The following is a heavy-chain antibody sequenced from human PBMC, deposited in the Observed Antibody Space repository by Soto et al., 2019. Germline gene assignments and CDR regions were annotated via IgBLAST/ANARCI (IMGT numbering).Heavy chain of an antibody. CDR2: IFSNDEK. CDR1: GFSLSNARMG. J-gene: IGHJ6*02. Sequence: QVTLKESGPVLVKPTETLTLTCTVSGFSLSNARMGVSWIRQPPGKALEWLAHIFSNDEKSYSTSLKSRLTISKDTSKSQVVLTMTNIDPVDTATYYCARILVNYYYYGMDVWGQGTTVTVSS. V-gene: IGHV2-26*01. CDR3: ARILVNYYYYGMDV. D-gene: IGHD2-21*01.